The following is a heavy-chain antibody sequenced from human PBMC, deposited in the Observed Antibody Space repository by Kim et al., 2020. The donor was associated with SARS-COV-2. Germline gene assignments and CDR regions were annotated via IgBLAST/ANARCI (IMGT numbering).Heavy chain of an antibody. CDR3: ARHITSIPVARGRWFDP. CDR1: GGSISSSTHS. V-gene: IGHV4-39*01. Sequence: SETLSLTCTVSGGSISSSTHSWGWTRQPPGKGLEWIGSISYSGSTSYNPSLKSRVTISVDTSKNQFSLKLSSVTAADTALYYCARHITSIPVARGRWFDPWGQGTLVTVSS. J-gene: IGHJ5*02. CDR2: ISYSGST. D-gene: IGHD6-19*01.